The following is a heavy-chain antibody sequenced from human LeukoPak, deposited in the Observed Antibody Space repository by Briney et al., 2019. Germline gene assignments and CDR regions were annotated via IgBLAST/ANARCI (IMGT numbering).Heavy chain of an antibody. D-gene: IGHD3-10*01. CDR1: GGSISSYY. V-gene: IGHV4-59*12. Sequence: SETLSLTCTVSGGSISSYYWSWIRQPPGKGLEWIGYIYYSGSTNYNPSLKSRVTTSVDTSKNQFSLKLSSVTAADTAVYYCARELRRITMVRGVRGFDYWGQGTLVTVSS. CDR3: ARELRRITMVRGVRGFDY. CDR2: IYYSGST. J-gene: IGHJ4*02.